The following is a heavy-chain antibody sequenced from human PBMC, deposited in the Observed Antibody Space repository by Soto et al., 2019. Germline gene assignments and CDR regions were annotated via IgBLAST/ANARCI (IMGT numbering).Heavy chain of an antibody. CDR3: ARDLRFRRWLQLEEGWFDP. V-gene: IGHV4-61*01. D-gene: IGHD5-12*01. CDR2: IYDSGST. Sequence: SETLSLTCTVSGGSIGSTLYYWGWVRQPPGKRLEWIGYIYDSGSTNYNPSLKSRVTISVDTSKNQFSLKLSSVTAADTAVYYCARDLRFRRWLQLEEGWFDPWGQGTLVTVSS. J-gene: IGHJ5*02. CDR1: GGSIGSTLYY.